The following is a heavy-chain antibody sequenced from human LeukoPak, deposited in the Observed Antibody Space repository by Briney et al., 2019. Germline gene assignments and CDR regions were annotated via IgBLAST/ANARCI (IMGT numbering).Heavy chain of an antibody. V-gene: IGHV4-34*01. CDR3: ARGVRQYVAAPGY. D-gene: IGHD6-13*01. CDR1: GGSFSGYD. CDR2: IHHSGST. J-gene: IGHJ4*02. Sequence: PSETLSPTCAVYGGSFSGYDWIWIRQSPGKGLEWIGEIHHSGSTKYNPSLKSRVTISVDTSKNQFSLKVSSLTAADTAGYYCARGVRQYVAAPGYWGRGTLVTVSS.